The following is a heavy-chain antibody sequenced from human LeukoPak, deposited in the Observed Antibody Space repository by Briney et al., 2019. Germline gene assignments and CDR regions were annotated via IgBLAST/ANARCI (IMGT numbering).Heavy chain of an antibody. V-gene: IGHV4-59*01. D-gene: IGHD2-2*01. Sequence: SETLSLTRTVSGGSISSYYWSWIRQPPGKGLEWIGYIYYSGSTNYNPSLKSRVTISVDTSKNQFSLKLSSVTAADTAVYYCARVRRACSSTSCYASYWYFDLWGRGTLVTVSS. CDR2: IYYSGST. CDR3: ARVRRACSSTSCYASYWYFDL. J-gene: IGHJ2*01. CDR1: GGSISSYY.